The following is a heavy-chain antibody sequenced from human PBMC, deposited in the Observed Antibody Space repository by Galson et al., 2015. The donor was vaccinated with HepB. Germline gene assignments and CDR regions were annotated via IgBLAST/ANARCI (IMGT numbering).Heavy chain of an antibody. CDR3: ARDTQRIKIGFDI. J-gene: IGHJ3*02. CDR1: GFTFSSYA. Sequence: SLRLSCAASGFTFSSYAMHWVRQASGKGLEWVAVISYDGSNKYYADSVKGRFTISRDNSKNTLYLQMNSLRAEDTAVYYCARDTQRIKIGFDIWGQGTMVTVSS. CDR2: ISYDGSNK. D-gene: IGHD3-16*01. V-gene: IGHV3-30*04.